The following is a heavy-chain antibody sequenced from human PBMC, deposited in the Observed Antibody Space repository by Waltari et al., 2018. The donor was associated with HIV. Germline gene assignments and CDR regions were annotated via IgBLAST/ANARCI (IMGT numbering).Heavy chain of an antibody. V-gene: IGHV3-66*01. CDR1: GFTVRGNY. J-gene: IGHJ5*02. CDR3: ARDGPGYSSGWGP. D-gene: IGHD6-19*01. Sequence: EVQLVESGGGLVQPGGSLRLSCAASGFTVRGNYMSWVRQAPGKGLEWVSVIYSGGSTYYADAVKGRFTISRDNSKNTLYLQMNSLRAEDTAVYYCARDGPGYSSGWGPWGQGTLVTVSS. CDR2: IYSGGST.